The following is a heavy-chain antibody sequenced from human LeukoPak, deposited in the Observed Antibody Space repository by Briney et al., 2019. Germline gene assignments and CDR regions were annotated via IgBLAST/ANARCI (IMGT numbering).Heavy chain of an antibody. CDR3: ARRATYYYDSSGYYETYYFDY. CDR1: GGSFSGYY. CDR2: INHSGST. V-gene: IGHV4-34*01. Sequence: SETLSLTCTVYGGSFSGYYWSWIRQSPGKGLEWIGEINHSGSTNYNPSIKSRVTISVDTSKNQFSLKLSSVTAADTAVYYCARRATYYYDSSGYYETYYFDYWGQGTLVTVSS. D-gene: IGHD3-22*01. J-gene: IGHJ4*02.